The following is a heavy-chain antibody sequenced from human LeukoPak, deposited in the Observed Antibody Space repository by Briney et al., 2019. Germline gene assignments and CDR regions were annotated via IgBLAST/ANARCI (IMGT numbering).Heavy chain of an antibody. V-gene: IGHV4-39*01. D-gene: IGHD3-22*01. CDR1: GGSISSSSYY. CDR2: IYYSGST. J-gene: IGHJ6*03. CDR3: ARQLYDSSGFPPYHRDYYMDV. Sequence: SETLSLTCTVSGGSISSSSYYWGWIRQPPGKGLEWIGNIYYSGSTYYNPSLKSRVTIFVDTPKNQFSLKLSSVTAADTAVYYCARQLYDSSGFPPYHRDYYMDVWGKGTTVTVSS.